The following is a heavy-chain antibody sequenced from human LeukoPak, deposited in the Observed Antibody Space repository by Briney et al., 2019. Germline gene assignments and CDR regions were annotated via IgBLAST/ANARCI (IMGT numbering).Heavy chain of an antibody. Sequence: GGSLRLSCEASGVTFSSYVMSWVRQAPGKGLEWVSAISGSGGSTYYADSVKGRFTISRDNSKNTLYLQMNSLRAEDTAVYYCASSSRYLDYGMDVWGQGTTVTVSS. CDR3: ASSSRYLDYGMDV. V-gene: IGHV3-23*01. D-gene: IGHD1-1*01. CDR2: ISGSGGST. J-gene: IGHJ6*02. CDR1: GVTFSSYV.